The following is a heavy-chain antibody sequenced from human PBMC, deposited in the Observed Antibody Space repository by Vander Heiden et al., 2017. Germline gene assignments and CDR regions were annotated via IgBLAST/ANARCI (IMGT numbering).Heavy chain of an antibody. CDR2: IYAGGST. Sequence: EVQLVESGGGLMQPGGSLRLSCAASRYTVSSNYTSWVRQGPWKGLEWVSIIYAGGSTYYAGSVKGRFTISRDNSKNTLYLQMNSLRAEDTAIYYCARDLGAFNFPPEWGQGTLVTVSS. J-gene: IGHJ4*02. V-gene: IGHV3-53*01. D-gene: IGHD1-1*01. CDR3: ARDLGAFNFPPE. CDR1: RYTVSSNY.